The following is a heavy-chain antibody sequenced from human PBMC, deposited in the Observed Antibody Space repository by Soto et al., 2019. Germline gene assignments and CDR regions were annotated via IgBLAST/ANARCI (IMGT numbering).Heavy chain of an antibody. CDR3: ARDNYDFWSGSLYNWFDP. CDR2: INPNSGGT. J-gene: IGHJ5*02. CDR1: GYTFTGYY. Sequence: ASVKVSCKASGYTFTGYYMHWVRQAPGQGLEWMGWINPNSGGTNYAQKFQGRVTMTRDTSISTAYMELSRLRSDDTAVYYCARDNYDFWSGSLYNWFDPWGQGTLVPVSS. V-gene: IGHV1-2*02. D-gene: IGHD3-3*01.